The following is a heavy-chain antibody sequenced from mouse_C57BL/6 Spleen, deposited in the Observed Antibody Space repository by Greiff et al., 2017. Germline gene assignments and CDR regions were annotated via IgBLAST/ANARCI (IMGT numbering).Heavy chain of an antibody. V-gene: IGHV1-15*01. CDR1: GYTFTDYE. J-gene: IGHJ1*03. CDR2: IDPETGGT. Sequence: VQLQQSGAELVRPGASVTLSCKASGYTFTDYEMHWVKQTPVHGLEWIGAIDPETGGTAYNQKFKGKAILTADKSSSTAYMELRSLTSEDSAVYYCTRYCGSGGYFDVWGTGTTVTVSS. D-gene: IGHD1-1*01. CDR3: TRYCGSGGYFDV.